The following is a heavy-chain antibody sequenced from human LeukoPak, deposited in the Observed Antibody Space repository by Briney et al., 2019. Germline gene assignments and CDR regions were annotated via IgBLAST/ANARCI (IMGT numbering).Heavy chain of an antibody. V-gene: IGHV1-2*02. D-gene: IGHD3-10*01. CDR2: INPNRGGT. CDR1: GYTFTGCY. Sequence: ASVKVSCKASGYTFTGCYMQWVRQAPGQGLEWMGWINPNRGGTNYAQKFQARVTMSRDTSINTAYLELNRLRSEDTAVYYCARRGRFGHHGLYYHFYMDVWGEGTAVTVSS. CDR3: ARRGRFGHHGLYYHFYMDV. J-gene: IGHJ6*03.